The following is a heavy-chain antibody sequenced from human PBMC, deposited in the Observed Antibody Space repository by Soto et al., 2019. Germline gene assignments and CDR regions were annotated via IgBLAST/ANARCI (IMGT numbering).Heavy chain of an antibody. V-gene: IGHV1-2*02. CDR1: GYIFTYYY. CDR2: INPKNGAT. J-gene: IGHJ4*02. D-gene: IGHD5-12*01. Sequence: XSVKVSCQPSGYIFTYYYMHWVRQAPGQGLEWMGWINPKNGATKSLQKFQGRVAMTRDTSISTFYMELRWLTSDDTAVYYCARDRGQNSGYIWGQGTLVTSPQ. CDR3: ARDRGQNSGYI.